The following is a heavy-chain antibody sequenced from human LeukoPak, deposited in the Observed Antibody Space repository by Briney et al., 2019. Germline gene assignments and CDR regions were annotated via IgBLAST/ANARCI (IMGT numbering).Heavy chain of an antibody. CDR1: GFTFSSYA. J-gene: IGHJ4*02. CDR3: AKAGGYYYDNSGFPLDY. CDR2: ISGSGGTT. D-gene: IGHD3-22*01. Sequence: GGSLRLSCAASGFTFSSYAMSWVRQAPGKGPEWVSAISGSGGTTYYADSVKGRFTISRDKSKNTLYLQMNSLRAEDTAVYYCAKAGGYYYDNSGFPLDYWGQGTLVTVSS. V-gene: IGHV3-23*01.